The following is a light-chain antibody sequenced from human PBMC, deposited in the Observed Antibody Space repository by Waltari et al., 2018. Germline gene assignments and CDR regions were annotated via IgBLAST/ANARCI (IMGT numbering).Light chain of an antibody. J-gene: IGKJ5*01. CDR3: QQRSNWPIT. CDR1: QSVSSY. Sequence: EIVLTESPATLSLSPGERATLSCRASQSVSSYLAWYQQKPGQAPRRLIYYSSNRATDIPARFSGSGSGTDFTLTISSLAPEDFADYYCQQRSNWPITFGQGTRLEIK. CDR2: YSS. V-gene: IGKV3-11*01.